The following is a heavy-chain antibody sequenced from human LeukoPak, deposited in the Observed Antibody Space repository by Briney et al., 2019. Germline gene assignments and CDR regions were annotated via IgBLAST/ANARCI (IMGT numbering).Heavy chain of an antibody. V-gene: IGHV3-7*01. D-gene: IGHD3-22*01. CDR2: IKQDGGDK. CDR1: GFTFSEYW. CDR3: ARGMDYYDNRGYTTDS. J-gene: IGHJ4*02. Sequence: GGSLRLSCTASGFTFSEYWMAWVRQAPGKGLEWVANIKQDGGDKYFADSVKGRFTISRDNAKNTLYLQMNGLRVEDTAVYFCARGMDYYDNRGYTTDSWGQGTLVTVAS.